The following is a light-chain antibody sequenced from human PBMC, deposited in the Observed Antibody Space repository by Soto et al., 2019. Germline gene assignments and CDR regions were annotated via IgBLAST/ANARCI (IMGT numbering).Light chain of an antibody. CDR2: GAS. J-gene: IGKJ1*01. CDR1: QSISSN. Sequence: EIVMTQSPATLSVSPGERATLSCRASQSISSNLAWYQQKPGQAPRLLIYGASTRATGIPARFSGSGSGTEFTLTIISLQSADFAVYYCQPYHSCPPWTFGQGTKVEIK. V-gene: IGKV3-15*01. CDR3: QPYHSCPPWT.